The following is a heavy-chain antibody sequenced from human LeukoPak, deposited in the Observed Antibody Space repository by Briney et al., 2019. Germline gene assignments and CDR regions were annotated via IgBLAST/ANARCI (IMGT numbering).Heavy chain of an antibody. CDR2: IYYSGST. Sequence: SETLSLTCTVSGGSISSYYWSWVRQPPGKGLEWVGYIYYSGSTNYIPSLKSRVTISVDTSKNQFSLKLSSVTAADTAVYYCARDRHDFWSGSRDAFDIWGQGTMVTVSS. CDR3: ARDRHDFWSGSRDAFDI. V-gene: IGHV4-59*01. J-gene: IGHJ3*02. D-gene: IGHD3-3*01. CDR1: GGSISSYY.